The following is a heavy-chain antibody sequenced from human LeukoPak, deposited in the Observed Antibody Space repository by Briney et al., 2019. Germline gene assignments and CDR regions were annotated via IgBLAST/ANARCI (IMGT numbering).Heavy chain of an antibody. CDR3: AKDSSSWYYFDY. J-gene: IGHJ4*02. V-gene: IGHV3-9*01. Sequence: PGGSLRLSCAASGFTFDDYAMPWVRQAPGKGLEWVSGISWNSGSIGYADSVEGRFTISRDNAKNSLYLQMNSLRAEDTALYYCAKDSSSWYYFDYWGQGTLVTVSS. D-gene: IGHD6-13*01. CDR1: GFTFDDYA. CDR2: ISWNSGSI.